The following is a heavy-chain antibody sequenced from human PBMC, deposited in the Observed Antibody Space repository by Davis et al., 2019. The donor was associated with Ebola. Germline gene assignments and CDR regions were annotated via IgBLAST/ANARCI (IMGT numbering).Heavy chain of an antibody. D-gene: IGHD3-3*01. J-gene: IGHJ6*02. CDR1: GGSISSSSYY. Sequence: GSLRLSCTVSGGSISSSSYYWGWIRQPPGKGLEWIGSIYYSGSTYYNPSLKSRVTISVDTSKNQFSLKLSSVTAADTAVYYCARFGYYRGYYGMDVWGQGTTVTVSS. CDR3: ARFGYYRGYYGMDV. V-gene: IGHV4-39*07. CDR2: IYYSGST.